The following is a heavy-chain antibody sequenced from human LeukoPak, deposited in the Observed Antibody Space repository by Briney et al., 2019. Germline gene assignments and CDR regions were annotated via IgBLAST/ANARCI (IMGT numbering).Heavy chain of an antibody. CDR2: ISAYNGNT. J-gene: IGHJ4*02. D-gene: IGHD5-18*01. V-gene: IGHV1-18*01. Sequence: GASVKVSCKASGYTFTSYGISWVRQAPGQGLEWMGWISAYNGNTNYAQKLQGRVTMTTDTSTSTAYMELRSLRSDDTAVYYCARAPDTAYIPLFDYWGQGTLVTVSS. CDR3: ARAPDTAYIPLFDY. CDR1: GYTFTSYG.